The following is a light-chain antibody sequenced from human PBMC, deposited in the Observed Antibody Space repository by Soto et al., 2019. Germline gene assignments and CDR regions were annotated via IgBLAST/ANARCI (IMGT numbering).Light chain of an antibody. V-gene: IGKV3-20*01. J-gene: IGKJ1*01. CDR2: GTS. CDR1: QSVSSNS. CDR3: QQYGDSSPT. Sequence: EIVLTQSPGTLSLSPGESATLSCRASQSVSSNSLAWYRRNPGQPPSLLIYGTSTRATDIPRRFSGSGSGTDLTLTITRLEPEDFAVYFCQQYGDSSPTFGQGTKVEVK.